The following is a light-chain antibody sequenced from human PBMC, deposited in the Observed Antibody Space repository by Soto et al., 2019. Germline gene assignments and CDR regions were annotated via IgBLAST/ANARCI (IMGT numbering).Light chain of an antibody. V-gene: IGLV2-11*01. Sequence: QSVLTQPRSVSGSPGQSVTISCTGTGSDVGAYNYVPWYQQNPGKAPRLMIYDVTKRPSGVPDRFSGSKSGNTGSLTISGLQTEDEADYYCCSYAGSPLFGGGTKVTVL. CDR2: DVT. J-gene: IGLJ2*01. CDR3: CSYAGSPL. CDR1: GSDVGAYNY.